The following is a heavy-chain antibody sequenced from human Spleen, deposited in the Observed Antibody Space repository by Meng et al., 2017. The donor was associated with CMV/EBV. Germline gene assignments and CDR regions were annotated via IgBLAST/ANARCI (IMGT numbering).Heavy chain of an antibody. CDR2: INEDGSIT. D-gene: IGHD1-26*01. V-gene: IGHV3-74*02. CDR1: GFTFSSYG. CDR3: ARGVGESLGWEMGY. J-gene: IGHJ4*02. Sequence: VRRVGSGGGGVQPGGSLRLSCAASGFTFSSYGMHWVRQAPGKGLVWVSRINEDGSITSYVDSVKGRFTISKDNSKNTLYLQMNSLRVDDTAVYYCARGVGESLGWEMGYWGQGTLVTVLL.